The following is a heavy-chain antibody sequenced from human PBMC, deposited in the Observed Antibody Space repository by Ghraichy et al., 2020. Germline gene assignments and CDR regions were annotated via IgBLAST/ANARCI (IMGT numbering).Heavy chain of an antibody. CDR3: TTNSWS. Sequence: GALRLSCATSGFTFNNYSMNWVRQVPGKGLEWVSYISSSRTTIYYADSVKGRFTISRDNAKNSLYLQMNSLRDEDTAVYYCTTNSWSWGQGTLVTVSS. J-gene: IGHJ5*02. V-gene: IGHV3-48*02. CDR1: GFTFNNYS. D-gene: IGHD6-13*01. CDR2: ISSSRTTI.